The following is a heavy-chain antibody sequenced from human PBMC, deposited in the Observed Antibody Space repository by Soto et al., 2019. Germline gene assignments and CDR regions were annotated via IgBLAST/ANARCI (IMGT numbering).Heavy chain of an antibody. CDR3: AKDRVSMIVVVTVGNWFDP. CDR2: ISYDGSNK. J-gene: IGHJ5*02. CDR1: GFTFSSYG. D-gene: IGHD3-22*01. Sequence: GGSLRLSCAASGFTFSSYGMHWVRQAPGKGLEWVAVISYDGSNKYYADSVKGRFTISRDNSKNTLYLQMNSLRAEDTAVYYCAKDRVSMIVVVTVGNWFDPWGQGTLVTVSS. V-gene: IGHV3-30*18.